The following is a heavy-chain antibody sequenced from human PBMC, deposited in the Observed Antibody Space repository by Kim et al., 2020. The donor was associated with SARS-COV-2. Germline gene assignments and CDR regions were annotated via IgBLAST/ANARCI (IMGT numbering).Heavy chain of an antibody. D-gene: IGHD3-9*01. CDR3: ARAEGYFDWLSPLYFDY. J-gene: IGHJ4*02. V-gene: IGHV1-69*13. CDR2: IIPIFGTA. Sequence: SVKVSCKASGGTFSSYAISWVRQAPGQGLEWMGGIIPIFGTANYAQKFQGRVTITADESTSTAYMELSSLRSEDTAVYYCARAEGYFDWLSPLYFDYWGQGTLVTVSS. CDR1: GGTFSSYA.